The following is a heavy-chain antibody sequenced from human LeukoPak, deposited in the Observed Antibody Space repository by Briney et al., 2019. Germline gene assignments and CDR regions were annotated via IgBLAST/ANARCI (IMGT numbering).Heavy chain of an antibody. V-gene: IGHV3-23*01. CDR2: ISGSGGST. CDR3: ARASVGATVGG. CDR1: GFTFSSYA. Sequence: GGSLRLSCAASGFTFSSYAMSWVRQAPGKGLEWVSAISGSGGSTYYADSVKGRFTISRDNSKNTLYLQMNSLRAEDTAVYYCARASVGATVGGWGQGTLVTVSS. D-gene: IGHD1-26*01. J-gene: IGHJ4*02.